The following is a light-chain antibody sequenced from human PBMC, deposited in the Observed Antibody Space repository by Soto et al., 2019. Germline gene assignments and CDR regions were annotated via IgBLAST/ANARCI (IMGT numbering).Light chain of an antibody. V-gene: IGKV1-27*01. CDR1: QGINHF. Sequence: DIQMTQSPSSLSASIGDRVTITCRASQGINHFLAWYQQQPGKVPKLLICAASTLHSAVPSQFSGSGSGTADSLSISSLRPQDVATYYCQEYDGSPLTYGGGTKVEIK. CDR3: QEYDGSPLT. CDR2: AAS. J-gene: IGKJ4*01.